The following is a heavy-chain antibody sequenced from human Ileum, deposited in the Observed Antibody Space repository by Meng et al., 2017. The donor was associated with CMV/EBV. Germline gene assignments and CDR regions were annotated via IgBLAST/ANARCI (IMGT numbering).Heavy chain of an antibody. J-gene: IGHJ4*02. V-gene: IGHV3-30*02. D-gene: IGHD3-10*01. Sequence: GGSLRLSCTASGFTFNNYGMHWLRQAPGKGLEWVAFIRYDETNKYYVDSVKGRFTISRDNSKNTLYLQMNGLRSEDTAVYYCARDLAGSGFYPDYWGQGTLVTVSS. CDR2: IRYDETNK. CDR1: GFTFNNYG. CDR3: ARDLAGSGFYPDY.